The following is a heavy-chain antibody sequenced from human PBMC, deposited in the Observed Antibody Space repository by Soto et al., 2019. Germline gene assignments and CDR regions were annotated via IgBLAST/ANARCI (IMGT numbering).Heavy chain of an antibody. D-gene: IGHD6-6*01. J-gene: IGHJ4*02. Sequence: ASVKVSCKASGYTFTGYYMHWVRQAPGQGLEWMGWINPNSGGTNYAQKFQGWVTMTRDTSISTAYMELSRLRSDDTAVYYCARGGFMYSSSWFLFDYWGQGTLVTVSS. CDR2: INPNSGGT. V-gene: IGHV1-2*04. CDR3: ARGGFMYSSSWFLFDY. CDR1: GYTFTGYY.